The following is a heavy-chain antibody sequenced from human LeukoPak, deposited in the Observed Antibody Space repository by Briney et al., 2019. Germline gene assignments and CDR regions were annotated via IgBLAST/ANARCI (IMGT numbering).Heavy chain of an antibody. CDR2: IWYDGSNK. CDR1: GFTVSSNY. D-gene: IGHD6-19*01. J-gene: IGHJ4*02. CDR3: AKGGWEMQWLLDY. V-gene: IGHV3-33*06. Sequence: GGSLRLSCAASGFTVSSNYMSWVRQAPGKGPEWVALIWYDGSNKYYGDSVKGRFTISRDNSKNTVYLQMNSLRAEDTGVYYCAKGGWEMQWLLDYWGQGTLVTVSS.